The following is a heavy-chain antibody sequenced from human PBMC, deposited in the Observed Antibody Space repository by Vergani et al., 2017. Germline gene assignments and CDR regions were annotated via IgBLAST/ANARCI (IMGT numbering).Heavy chain of an antibody. D-gene: IGHD3-3*01. CDR3: ARHGNDLLERLLLKPFDY. CDR2: ISSSSSYI. Sequence: EVQLLESGGGLVKPGGSLRLSCAASGFTFSSYSMNWVRQAPGKGLEWVSSISSSSSYIYYADSVKGRFTISRDNAKNSLYLQMNSLRAEDTAVYYCARHGNDLLERLLLKPFDYWGQGTLVTVSS. CDR1: GFTFSSYS. J-gene: IGHJ4*02. V-gene: IGHV3-21*01.